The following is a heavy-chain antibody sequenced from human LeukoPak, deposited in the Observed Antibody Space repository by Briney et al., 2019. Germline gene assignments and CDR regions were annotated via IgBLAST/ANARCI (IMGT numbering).Heavy chain of an antibody. CDR2: ISSSSSYI. CDR1: GFTFSSYS. D-gene: IGHD1-26*01. CDR3: ARVASTTIRYYYMDV. Sequence: GGSLRLSCAASGFTFSSYSMNWVRQAPGKGLEWVSSISSSSSYIYYADSVKGRFTISRDNSKNTLYLQMNSLRAEDTAVYYCARVASTTIRYYYMDVWGKGTTVTISS. V-gene: IGHV3-21*04. J-gene: IGHJ6*03.